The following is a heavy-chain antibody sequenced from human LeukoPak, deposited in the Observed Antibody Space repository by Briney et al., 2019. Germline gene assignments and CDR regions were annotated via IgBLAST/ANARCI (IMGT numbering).Heavy chain of an antibody. CDR1: GGSISSYY. CDR2: IYYSGST. CDR3: ARGPSRGFLEWSPMDV. Sequence: PSETLSLTCTVSGGSISSYYWSWIRQPPGKGLEWIGYIYYSGSTNYNPSLKSRVTISVDTSKNQFSLKLSSVTAADTAVYYCARGPSRGFLEWSPMDVWGKGTTVTVSS. J-gene: IGHJ6*04. D-gene: IGHD3-3*01. V-gene: IGHV4-59*01.